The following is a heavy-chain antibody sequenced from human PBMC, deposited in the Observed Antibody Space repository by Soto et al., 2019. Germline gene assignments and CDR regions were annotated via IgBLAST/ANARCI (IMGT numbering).Heavy chain of an antibody. CDR3: ARHPERIAEIGWFDP. D-gene: IGHD6-13*01. V-gene: IGHV3-48*01. CDR2: ISSSSSTI. J-gene: IGHJ5*02. CDR1: GFPLRRDS. Sequence: GGAPRLSCAAPGFPLRRDSINLVRPAPGKGLEWVSYISSSSSTIYYADSVKGRFTISRDNAKNSLYLQMNSLRAEDTAVYYCARHPERIAEIGWFDPWGQGTLVTVSS.